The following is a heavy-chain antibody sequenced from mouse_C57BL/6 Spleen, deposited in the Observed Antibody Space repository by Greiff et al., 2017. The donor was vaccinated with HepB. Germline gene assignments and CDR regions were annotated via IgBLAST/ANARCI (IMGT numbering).Heavy chain of an antibody. CDR1: GYTFTDYY. Sequence: VQLKHSGPELVKPGASVKISCKASGYTFTDYYMNWVKQSNGKSLEWIGDINPNNGGTSYNQKFKGKATLTVDKSSSTAYMELRSLTSEDSAVYYCAKVRYYGRSRDAMDYWGQGTSVTVSS. V-gene: IGHV1-26*01. CDR2: INPNNGGT. J-gene: IGHJ4*01. CDR3: AKVRYYGRSRDAMDY. D-gene: IGHD1-1*01.